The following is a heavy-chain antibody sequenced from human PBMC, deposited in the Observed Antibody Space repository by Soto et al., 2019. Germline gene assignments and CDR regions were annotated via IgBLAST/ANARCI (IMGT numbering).Heavy chain of an antibody. J-gene: IGHJ4*02. CDR2: INPNSGGT. CDR1: GYTFTGYY. V-gene: IGHV1-2*02. CDR3: ARDPQIFDH. Sequence: ASVKVSCKASGYTFTGYYMHWVRQAPGQGLEWMGWINPNSGGTNYAQKFQGRVTMTTDTSTSTAYMELRSLRSDDTAVYYCARDPQIFDHWGQGTLVTVSS.